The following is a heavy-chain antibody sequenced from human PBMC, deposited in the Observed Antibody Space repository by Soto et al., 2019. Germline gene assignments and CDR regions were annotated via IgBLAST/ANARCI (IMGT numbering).Heavy chain of an antibody. CDR1: GYTFTSYD. CDR3: ATEKTSYGMDV. V-gene: IGHV1-8*01. CDR2: RNPNSGNT. Sequence: QVQLVQSGAEVKKPGASVKVSCKASGYTFTSYDINWVRQATGQGLEWMGWRNPNSGNTGYAQKFQGRVTITRTTPISTAYMALTSLRSDDMAVYYCATEKTSYGMDVWGQGTTVTVSS. J-gene: IGHJ6*02.